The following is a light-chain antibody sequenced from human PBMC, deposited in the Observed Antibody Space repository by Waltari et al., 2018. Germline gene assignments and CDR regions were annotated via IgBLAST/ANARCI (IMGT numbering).Light chain of an antibody. J-gene: IGKJ2*01. CDR3: QHYASSLYT. CDR1: QTVLNSY. CDR2: ATS. Sequence: EILLTQFPGTLSLSPGERATLPCRASQTVLNSYLAWYQQKPGQAPRLLLYATSTRAPGIPDRFSGSESGADFILTISRLEPEDFAVYFCQHYASSLYTFGQGTKLEIK. V-gene: IGKV3-20*01.